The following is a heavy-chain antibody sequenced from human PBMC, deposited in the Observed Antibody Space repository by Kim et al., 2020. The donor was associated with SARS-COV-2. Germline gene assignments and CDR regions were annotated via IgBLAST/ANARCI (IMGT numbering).Heavy chain of an antibody. J-gene: IGHJ4*02. CDR1: GGSFSGYY. V-gene: IGHV4-34*01. CDR2: INHSGST. D-gene: IGHD4-17*01. Sequence: SETLSLTCAVYGGSFSGYYWSWIRQPPGKGLEWIGEINHSGSTNYNPSLKSRVTISVDTSKNQFSLKLSSVTAADTAVYYCARVPIITVATTPRVDYWGQGTLVTVSS. CDR3: ARVPIITVATTPRVDY.